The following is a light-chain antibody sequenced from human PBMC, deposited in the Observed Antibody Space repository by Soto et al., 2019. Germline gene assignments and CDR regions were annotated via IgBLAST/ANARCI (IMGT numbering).Light chain of an antibody. J-gene: IGLJ1*01. CDR1: SSDVGGYKY. CDR3: SSYAGSNIPLYV. Sequence: QSALTQPPSASGSPGQSVTISCAGTSSDVGGYKYVSWYQQHPGKAPKLIIYEVDKRPSGVPDRFSGSKSGNTASLTVSGLQAEDEADYYRSSYAGSNIPLYVFGTGTKVTRP. V-gene: IGLV2-8*01. CDR2: EVD.